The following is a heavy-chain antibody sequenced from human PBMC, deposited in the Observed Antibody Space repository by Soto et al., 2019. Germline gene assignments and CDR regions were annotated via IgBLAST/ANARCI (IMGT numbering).Heavy chain of an antibody. CDR3: ARARRYYDSSGYSLEYFQH. V-gene: IGHV1-69*02. J-gene: IGHJ1*01. CDR2: IIPILGIA. CDR1: GGTFSSYT. Sequence: SVKVSCKASGGTFSSYTISWVRQAPGQGLEWMGRIIPILGIANYAQKFQGRVTITADKSTSTAYMELSSLRSEDTAVYYCARARRYYDSSGYSLEYFQHWGQGTLVTVSS. D-gene: IGHD3-22*01.